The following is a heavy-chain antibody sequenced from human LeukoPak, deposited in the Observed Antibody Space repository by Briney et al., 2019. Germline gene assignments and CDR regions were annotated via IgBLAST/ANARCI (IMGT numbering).Heavy chain of an antibody. V-gene: IGHV4-61*08. J-gene: IGHJ3*02. CDR2: IYYSGST. Sequence: SETLSLTCTVSGGSVSNTDYYWSWIRQPPGKGLEWIGYIYYSGSTNYNPSLKSRVSTSLDTSKNQFSLKLSSVTAADTAVYYCARGPTYYYDSSGYYGNAFDIWGQGTMVTVSS. CDR1: GGSVSNTDYY. D-gene: IGHD3-22*01. CDR3: ARGPTYYYDSSGYYGNAFDI.